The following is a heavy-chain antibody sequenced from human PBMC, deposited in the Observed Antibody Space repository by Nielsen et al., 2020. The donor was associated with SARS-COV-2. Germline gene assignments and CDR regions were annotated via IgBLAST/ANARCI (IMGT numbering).Heavy chain of an antibody. V-gene: IGHV3-21*01. D-gene: IGHD6-13*01. CDR2: ISSSSSYI. Sequence: GESLKISCAASGFTFSSYSMNWVRQAPGKGLEWVSSISSSSSYIYYADSVKGRFTISRDNAMNSLYLQMNSLRAEDTAVYYCAGGGSSWIDYWGQGTLVTVSS. CDR3: AGGGSSWIDY. J-gene: IGHJ4*02. CDR1: GFTFSSYS.